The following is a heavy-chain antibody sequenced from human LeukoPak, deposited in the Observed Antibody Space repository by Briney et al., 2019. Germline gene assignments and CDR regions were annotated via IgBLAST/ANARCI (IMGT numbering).Heavy chain of an antibody. CDR2: IRYDGNNK. V-gene: IGHV3-30*04. CDR1: GFTFSLYA. J-gene: IGHJ6*02. D-gene: IGHD3-22*01. CDR3: ARDLVGYSYGMDV. Sequence: AGGSLRLSCAASGFTFSLYAMHWVRQAPGKGLEWVAVIRYDGNNKYYGDSVKGRFTISRDNAKNTLYLQMKSLRADDTAVYYCARDLVGYSYGMDVWGQGTTVIVSS.